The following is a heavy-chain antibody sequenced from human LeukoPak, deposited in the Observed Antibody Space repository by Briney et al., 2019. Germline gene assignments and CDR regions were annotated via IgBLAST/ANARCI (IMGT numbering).Heavy chain of an antibody. D-gene: IGHD3-3*01. CDR2: IYYSGST. V-gene: IGHV4-31*03. J-gene: IGHJ5*02. CDR3: ARRTYYDFWSGSYPSGFDP. CDR1: GGSISSGGYY. Sequence: PSETLSLTCTVSGGSISSGGYYWSWIRQHPGKGLEWIGYIYYSGSTYYNPSLKSRVTISVDTSKNQFSLKLSSVTAADTAVYYCARRTYYDFWSGSYPSGFDPWGQGTLVTVSS.